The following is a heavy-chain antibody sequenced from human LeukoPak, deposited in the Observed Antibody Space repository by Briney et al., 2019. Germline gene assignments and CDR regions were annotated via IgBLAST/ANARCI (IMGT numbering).Heavy chain of an antibody. CDR2: ISNGGGST. J-gene: IGHJ4*02. CDR3: AKAYCGGDCYSGVDFFDY. D-gene: IGHD2-21*02. Sequence: GGSLRLSCAASGFTFRSHAMTWVRQAPGKGLEWVSGISNGGGSTYYADSVKGHFTISRDNSKNTLYLQMNSLRAEDTAVYYCAKAYCGGDCYSGVDFFDYWGQGTLVTVSS. CDR1: GFTFRSHA. V-gene: IGHV3-23*01.